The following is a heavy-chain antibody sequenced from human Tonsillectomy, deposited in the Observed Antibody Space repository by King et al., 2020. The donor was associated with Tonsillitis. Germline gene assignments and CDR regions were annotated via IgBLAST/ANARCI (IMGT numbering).Heavy chain of an antibody. CDR2: INSDGSST. J-gene: IGHJ4*02. CDR3: ASNIYDYGDLN. V-gene: IGHV3-74*01. CDR1: GFTFSSYW. Sequence: VQLVESGGGLVQPGGSLRLSCAASGFTFSSYWMLWVRQAPGKGLVWVSRINSDGSSTSYADSVKGRFTISRDNAKNTLYLQMNSLRAEDTAVYYCASNIYDYGDLNWGQGTLVTVSS. D-gene: IGHD4-17*01.